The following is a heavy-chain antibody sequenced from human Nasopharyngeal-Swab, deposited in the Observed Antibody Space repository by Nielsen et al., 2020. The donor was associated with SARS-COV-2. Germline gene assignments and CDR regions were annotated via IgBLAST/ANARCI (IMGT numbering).Heavy chain of an antibody. V-gene: IGHV3-23*01. Sequence: GASLKISCAASGFTFSSYAMSWVRQAPGKGLEWVSAISGSGGSTYYADSVKGRFTISRDNSKNTLYLQMNSLRAEDTAVYYCAKDLFNPAFDYWGQGTLVTVSS. CDR3: AKDLFNPAFDY. CDR1: GFTFSSYA. CDR2: ISGSGGST. J-gene: IGHJ4*02. D-gene: IGHD1-14*01.